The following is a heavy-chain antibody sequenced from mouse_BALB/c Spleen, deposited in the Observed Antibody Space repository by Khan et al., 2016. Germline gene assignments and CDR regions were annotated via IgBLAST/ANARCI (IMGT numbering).Heavy chain of an antibody. Sequence: QVQLTQSGAELMKPGASVKISCKATGYTFSSFWIEWVKQRPGHGLEWIGEILPGSGSTNYNEKFKGKATFTADTSSNTAYMQLSSLTSEDSAVYYCARGVRQGPWFAYWGQGTLVTVSA. J-gene: IGHJ3*01. CDR2: ILPGSGST. D-gene: IGHD2-14*01. CDR3: ARGVRQGPWFAY. CDR1: GYTFSSFW. V-gene: IGHV1-9*01.